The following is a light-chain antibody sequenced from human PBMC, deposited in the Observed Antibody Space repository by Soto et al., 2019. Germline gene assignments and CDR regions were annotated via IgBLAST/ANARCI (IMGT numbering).Light chain of an antibody. CDR2: DAS. CDR1: QSISSW. J-gene: IGKJ5*01. CDR3: QQSYRNTIT. V-gene: IGKV1-5*01. Sequence: DIQMTQYPSNLSSSFGDRVTITCRASQSISSWLAWYQQKPGKAPKLLIYDASSLQSGVPPRFSGSGSGTDFTLTISSLKTEDFATYFCQQSYRNTITFGQGTRLEIK.